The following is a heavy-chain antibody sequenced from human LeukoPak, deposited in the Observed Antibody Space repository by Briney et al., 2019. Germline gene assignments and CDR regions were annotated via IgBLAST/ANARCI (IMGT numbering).Heavy chain of an antibody. D-gene: IGHD4-17*01. CDR3: ARSYTTVTYDY. CDR1: GFTFSSDE. Sequence: PGGSLRLSCAASGFTFSSDEMNWVRQAPWRGLEWVSYISSSGSTIYYADSVKGRFTISRDNAKNSLYLQMNSLRAEDTAVYYCARSYTTVTYDYWGQGTLVTVSS. J-gene: IGHJ4*02. V-gene: IGHV3-48*03. CDR2: ISSSGSTI.